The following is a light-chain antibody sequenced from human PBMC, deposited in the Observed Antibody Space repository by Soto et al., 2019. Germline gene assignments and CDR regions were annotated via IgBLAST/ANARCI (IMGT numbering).Light chain of an antibody. V-gene: IGLV2-14*01. CDR1: SSDVGGYNY. J-gene: IGLJ2*01. Sequence: QSVLTQPASVSGSPGQSITISCTGTSSDVGGYNYVSWYQQHPGKGPKLMIYDVSNRPSGVSNRFSGSKSGNTASLTISWLQAEDEADYYCMSYTSSNSRVFGGGTKLTVL. CDR3: MSYTSSNSRV. CDR2: DVS.